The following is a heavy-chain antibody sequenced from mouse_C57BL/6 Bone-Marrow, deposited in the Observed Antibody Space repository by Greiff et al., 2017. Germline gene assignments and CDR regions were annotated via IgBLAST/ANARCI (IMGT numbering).Heavy chain of an antibody. CDR1: GYFITSGYY. V-gene: IGHV3-6*01. J-gene: IGHJ3*01. Sequence: VQLQQSGPGLVKPSQSLSLTCSVTGYFITSGYYWNWIRQFPGNKLEWMGYISYDGSNNYNPSLKNRISITRDTSKNQFFLKLNSVTTEDTATYYCAKRKEAWFAYWGQGTLVTVSA. CDR2: ISYDGSN. CDR3: AKRKEAWFAY.